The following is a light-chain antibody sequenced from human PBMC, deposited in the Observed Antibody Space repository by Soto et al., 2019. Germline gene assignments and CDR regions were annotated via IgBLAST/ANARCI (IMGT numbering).Light chain of an antibody. V-gene: IGKV1-39*01. CDR1: QSISSY. Sequence: DIQMTHSPSSLSASVGDRVTITCRASQSISSYLNWYQQKPGKAPKLLIYAASSLQSGVPSRFSGSGSGTDFTLTISSLQPEDFPTYYCQQSYSTPTFGQGTKVEIK. CDR3: QQSYSTPT. J-gene: IGKJ1*01. CDR2: AAS.